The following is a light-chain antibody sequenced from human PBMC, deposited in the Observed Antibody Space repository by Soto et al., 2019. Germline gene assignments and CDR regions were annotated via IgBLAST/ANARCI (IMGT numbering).Light chain of an antibody. CDR3: QQYNDWPLT. CDR1: QSVSSN. CDR2: GAF. J-gene: IGKJ1*01. Sequence: EIVMTQSPATLSVSPGERATLSCRASQSVSSNYLAWYQQKPGQAPSLLIYGAFTRATGIPARFSGTGSGTEFTLTISSLQSEDFALYYCQQYNDWPLTFGQGTKVDIK. V-gene: IGKV3-15*01.